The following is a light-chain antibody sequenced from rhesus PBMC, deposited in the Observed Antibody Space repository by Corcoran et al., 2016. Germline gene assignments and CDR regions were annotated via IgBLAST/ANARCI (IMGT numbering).Light chain of an antibody. V-gene: IGKV1-22*01. CDR3: QQYSSRPYS. CDR2: KAS. J-gene: IGKJ2*01. CDR1: QGISSW. Sequence: DIQMTQSPSSLSASVGDTVTITCRASQGISSWLAWYQQKPGKAPNLLIKKASNLQSGVPSRFSGSGSGTDFTRTSSSLQSEDFAIYYCQQYSSRPYSFGQGTKVDIK.